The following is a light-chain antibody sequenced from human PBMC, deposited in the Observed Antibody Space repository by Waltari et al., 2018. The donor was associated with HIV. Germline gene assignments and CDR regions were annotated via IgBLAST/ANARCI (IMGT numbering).Light chain of an antibody. CDR3: MQSIELPLT. Sequence: IVMTQTPLSLSVTPGQPASISCKSNQSLLHSDGKTYLYCYLQKAGQPPQLLINEVSTRFSGVPDRFSGGETGTDFSLKISRVEAEDVGIYYCMQSIELPLTFGGGTKVEIK. V-gene: IGKV2D-29*01. J-gene: IGKJ4*01. CDR2: EVS. CDR1: QSLLHSDGKTY.